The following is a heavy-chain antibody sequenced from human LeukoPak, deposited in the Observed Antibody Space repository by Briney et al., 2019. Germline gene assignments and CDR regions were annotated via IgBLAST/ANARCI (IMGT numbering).Heavy chain of an antibody. Sequence: GASVKVSXKASGYTFTAYYIHWVRQAPGQGLEWMGWINPNSGGTNYAQKFQGRVTMTRDTSISTAYMELSRLRSDDTAVYYCARDSDHDTKSPWGQGTLVTVSS. J-gene: IGHJ5*02. CDR2: INPNSGGT. CDR3: ARDSDHDTKSP. D-gene: IGHD2-8*01. V-gene: IGHV1-2*02. CDR1: GYTFTAYY.